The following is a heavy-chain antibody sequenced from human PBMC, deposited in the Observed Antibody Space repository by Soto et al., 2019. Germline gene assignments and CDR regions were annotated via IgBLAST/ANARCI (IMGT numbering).Heavy chain of an antibody. J-gene: IGHJ4*02. CDR3: ARDRGPATANW. Sequence: GGSLRLSCAASGFTFSSYSMNWVRQAPGKGLEWVSSISSSSSYIYYADSVKGRFTISRDNAKNSLYLQMNSLRAEDTAVYYCARDRGPATANWWGQGTLVTVSS. CDR1: GFTFSSYS. V-gene: IGHV3-21*01. CDR2: ISSSSSYI. D-gene: IGHD1-1*01.